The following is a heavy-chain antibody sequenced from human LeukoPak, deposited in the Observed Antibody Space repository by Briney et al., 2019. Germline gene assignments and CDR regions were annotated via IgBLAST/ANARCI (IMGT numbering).Heavy chain of an antibody. CDR3: ASSVYSSSWWTYYYYMDV. V-gene: IGHV3-48*03. D-gene: IGHD6-13*01. CDR2: ISSSGSTI. Sequence: PGGSLRLSCAASGFTFSSYEMNWVRQAPGKGLEWVSYISSSGSTIYYADSVKGRFTISRDNAKNSLYLQMNSLRAEDTAVYYCASSVYSSSWWTYYYYMDVWGKGTTVTVSS. CDR1: GFTFSSYE. J-gene: IGHJ6*03.